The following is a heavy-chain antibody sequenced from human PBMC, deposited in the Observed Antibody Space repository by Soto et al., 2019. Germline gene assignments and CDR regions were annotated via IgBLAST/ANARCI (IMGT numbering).Heavy chain of an antibody. CDR1: GFTFSIYG. D-gene: IGHD5-18*01. V-gene: IGHV3-33*01. J-gene: IGHJ5*02. CDR2: VWYDGSNK. Sequence: LRLSCAASGFTFSIYGMHWVRQAPGKGLEWVAVVWYDGSNKYYAGSVKGRFTISRDNSKNTLYLQMNSLRAEDTAVYYCARTTAEYTYADAVDTWGGGTRFTLSS. CDR3: ARTTAEYTYADAVDT.